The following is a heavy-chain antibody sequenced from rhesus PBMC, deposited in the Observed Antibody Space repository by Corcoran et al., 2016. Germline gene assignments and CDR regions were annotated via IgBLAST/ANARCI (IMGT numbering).Heavy chain of an antibody. CDR1: GGSTSDGYW. J-gene: IGHJ4*01. CDR3: ARKIAGATISTFDY. D-gene: IGHD1-14*01. V-gene: IGHV4S10*01. Sequence: QVQLQESGPGLVKPSETLSLTCAVSGGSTSDGYWWTWIRQPPGTGLEWIGYIYGGSTSTTYNPSLKSRVSISKDTSKNQFSLKVSSVTVADTAVYYCARKIAGATISTFDYWGQGVLVTVSS. CDR2: IYGGSTST.